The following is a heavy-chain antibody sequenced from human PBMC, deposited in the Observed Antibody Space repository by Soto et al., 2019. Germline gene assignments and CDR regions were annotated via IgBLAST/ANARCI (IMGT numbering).Heavy chain of an antibody. J-gene: IGHJ4*02. CDR2: TSGYTGDT. V-gene: IGHV1-18*01. CDR1: GYTLSSYG. Sequence: QVQLVQSGAEVKKPGASVKVSCKASGYTLSSYGISWVRQAPGQGLEWMGWTSGYTGDTHYAQKFQGRVTMTTDTSTSEVYMELRSLRPDDTSVYYCARYWDVTVTRDDDRFDYWGQGTLVTVSS. D-gene: IGHD4-17*01. CDR3: ARYWDVTVTRDDDRFDY.